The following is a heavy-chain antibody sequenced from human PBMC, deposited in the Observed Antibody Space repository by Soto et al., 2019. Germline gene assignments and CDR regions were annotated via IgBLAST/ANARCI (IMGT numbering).Heavy chain of an antibody. CDR3: ARGPPVRGVSPDYYHDMDV. D-gene: IGHD3-10*01. Sequence: PSETLSLTCAVYGGSFSGSYWSWIRQPPGKGLEWIGDVSHSASTNYNPSLKSRVTFSVDTSKNQFSVNLRSVTAADTAVYYCARGPPVRGVSPDYYHDMDVWGQGTTVTVSS. J-gene: IGHJ6*02. CDR1: GGSFSGSY. V-gene: IGHV4-34*01. CDR2: VSHSAST.